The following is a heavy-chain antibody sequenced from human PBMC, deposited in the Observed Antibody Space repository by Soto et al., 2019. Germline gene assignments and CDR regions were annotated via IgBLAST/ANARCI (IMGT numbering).Heavy chain of an antibody. Sequence: SETLSLTCSVSGGSISRSSYYWTWIRQPPGKGPEWIGSISYTGTTYYNPSLTSRVTISVDTSKNQFSLKLSSVTAADTAVYYCARGPGYGDYYYYYYMDVWGKGTTVTVSS. D-gene: IGHD4-17*01. V-gene: IGHV4-39*07. CDR3: ARGPGYGDYYYYYYMDV. CDR1: GGSISRSSYY. J-gene: IGHJ6*03. CDR2: ISYTGTT.